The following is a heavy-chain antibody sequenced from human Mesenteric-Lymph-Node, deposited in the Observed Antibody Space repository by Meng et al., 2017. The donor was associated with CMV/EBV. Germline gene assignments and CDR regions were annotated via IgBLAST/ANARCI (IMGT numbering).Heavy chain of an antibody. J-gene: IGHJ4*02. D-gene: IGHD1-26*01. Sequence: ASVKVSCKASGYTFTSYYMHWVRQAPGQGLEWMGIINPSGGSTSYAQKFQGRVTMTRDTSITTVYMEVTTLRPDDTAVYYCATLYQWDLLDYWGQGTLVTVSS. CDR3: ATLYQWDLLDY. V-gene: IGHV1-46*01. CDR2: INPSGGST. CDR1: GYTFTSYY.